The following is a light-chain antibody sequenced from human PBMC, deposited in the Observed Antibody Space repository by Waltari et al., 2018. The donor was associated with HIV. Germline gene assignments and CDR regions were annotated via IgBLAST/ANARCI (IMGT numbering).Light chain of an antibody. CDR1: VLPDQY. CDR2: KDH. V-gene: IGLV3-25*03. Sequence: GQTARIPCSGDVLPDQYVYWYQQRPGQAPLLVIYKDHERPSGIPERFSGSSSGTKATLTITGVQPEDEADYYCQSGDKGRTHSVVFGGGTKLTVL. CDR3: QSGDKGRTHSVV. J-gene: IGLJ2*01.